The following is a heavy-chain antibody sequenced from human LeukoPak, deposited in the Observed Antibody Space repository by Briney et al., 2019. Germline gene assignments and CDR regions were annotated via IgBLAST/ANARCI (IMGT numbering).Heavy chain of an antibody. CDR1: GYTFTGYY. CDR2: INPNSGGT. CDR3: AGVSSGYYYMFDY. V-gene: IGHV1-2*06. Sequence: ASVKVSCKASGYTFTGYYMHWVRQAPGQGLEWMGRINPNSGGTNYAQKFQGRVTMTRDTSISTAYMELSRLRSDDTAVYYCAGVSSGYYYMFDYWGQGTLVTVSS. J-gene: IGHJ4*02. D-gene: IGHD3-22*01.